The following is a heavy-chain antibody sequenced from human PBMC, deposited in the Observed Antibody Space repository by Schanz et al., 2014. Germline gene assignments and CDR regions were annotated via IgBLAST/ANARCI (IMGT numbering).Heavy chain of an antibody. D-gene: IGHD5-18*01. CDR3: ARVALPGYSSPRDAFDI. J-gene: IGHJ3*02. V-gene: IGHV3-21*01. Sequence: EVHLLESGGGLVPPGGSLRLSCAASGFGFSSYSLNWVRQAPGKGLEWVSSISYGTSYIYYAESVKGRFTISRDNAKNSLYLQMNGLRAEDTAVYYCARVALPGYSSPRDAFDIWGQGTMXTVSS. CDR1: GFGFSSYS. CDR2: ISYGTSYI.